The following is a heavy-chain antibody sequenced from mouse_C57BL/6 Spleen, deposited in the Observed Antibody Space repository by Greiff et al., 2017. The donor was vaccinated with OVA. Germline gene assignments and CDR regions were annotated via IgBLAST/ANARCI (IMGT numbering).Heavy chain of an antibody. J-gene: IGHJ2*01. V-gene: IGHV5-17*01. CDR2: ISSGSSTI. D-gene: IGHD1-3*01. CDR1: GFTFSDYG. CDR3: AREKLSYFDY. Sequence: EVKLQESGGGLVKPGGSLKLSCAASGFTFSDYGMHWVRQAPEKGLEWVAYISSGSSTIYYADTVKGRFTISRDNAKNTLFLQMTSLRSEDTAMYYCAREKLSYFDYWGQGTTLTVSS.